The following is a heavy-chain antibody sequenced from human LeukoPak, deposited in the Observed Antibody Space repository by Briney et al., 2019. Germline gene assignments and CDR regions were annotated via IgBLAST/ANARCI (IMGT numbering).Heavy chain of an antibody. Sequence: ASVKVSCKASGYTFTSYDINWVRQGTGQGLEWMGWMNPNSGNTGYAQKFQGRFTLTRETFISTAYMELSSLRSDDTAVYYCVRAMAPLDTFNYQYAMDVWGQGTMVTVSS. CDR2: MNPNSGNT. CDR3: VRAMAPLDTFNYQYAMDV. V-gene: IGHV1-8*01. CDR1: GYTFTSYD. D-gene: IGHD5-24*01. J-gene: IGHJ6*02.